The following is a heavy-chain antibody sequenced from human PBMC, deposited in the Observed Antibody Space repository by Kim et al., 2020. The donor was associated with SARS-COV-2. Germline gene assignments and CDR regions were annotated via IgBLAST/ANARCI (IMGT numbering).Heavy chain of an antibody. Sequence: GGSLRLSCAASGFTFSSYSMNWVRQAPGKGLEWVSSISSSSSYIYYADSVKGRFTISRDNAKNSLYLQMNSLRAEDTAVYYCARDPEMYSSSWYADYYYGMDVWGQGTTVTVSS. CDR3: ARDPEMYSSSWYADYYYGMDV. J-gene: IGHJ6*02. D-gene: IGHD6-13*01. CDR2: ISSSSSYI. V-gene: IGHV3-21*01. CDR1: GFTFSSYS.